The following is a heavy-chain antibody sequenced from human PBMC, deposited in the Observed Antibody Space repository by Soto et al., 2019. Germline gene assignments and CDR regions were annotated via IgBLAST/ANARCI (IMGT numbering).Heavy chain of an antibody. D-gene: IGHD4-17*01. Sequence: HPGGSLRLSCEVSGFTLSNSGIHWVRQAPDKGLEWVATMAYEGKTANYADSAKGRFTISRDISKSTVYLQMNSLRREDTATYYCAKSTSGYGGASDFWGQGTVVTVSS. J-gene: IGHJ4*02. CDR2: MAYEGKTA. V-gene: IGHV3-30*18. CDR3: AKSTSGYGGASDF. CDR1: GFTLSNSG.